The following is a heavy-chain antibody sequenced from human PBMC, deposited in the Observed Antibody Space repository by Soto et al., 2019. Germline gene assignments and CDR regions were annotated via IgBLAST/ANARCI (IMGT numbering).Heavy chain of an antibody. J-gene: IGHJ4*02. CDR3: ASGVAVAGTFFDY. V-gene: IGHV1-3*01. CDR1: GYTFTSYA. CDR2: INAGNGNT. D-gene: IGHD6-19*01. Sequence: ASVKVSCKASGYTFTSYARHWVRQAPGQRLEWMGWINAGNGNTKYSQKFQGRVTITRDTSASTAYMELSSLRSEDTAVYYCASGVAVAGTFFDYWGQGTLVTVSS.